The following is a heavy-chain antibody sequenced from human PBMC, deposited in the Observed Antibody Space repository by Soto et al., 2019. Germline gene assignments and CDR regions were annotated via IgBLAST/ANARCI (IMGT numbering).Heavy chain of an antibody. CDR1: GGSISSGGYS. Sequence: QLQLQESGSGLVKPSQTLSLTCAVSGGSISSGGYSWSWIRQPPGKGLEWIGYIYHSGSTYYNPSLRGRVTMSVDRSKNQFSLKLSSVTAADTAVYYCAREVVDYGGNGNAFDIWGQGTMVTVSS. J-gene: IGHJ3*02. V-gene: IGHV4-30-2*01. CDR2: IYHSGST. CDR3: AREVVDYGGNGNAFDI. D-gene: IGHD4-17*01.